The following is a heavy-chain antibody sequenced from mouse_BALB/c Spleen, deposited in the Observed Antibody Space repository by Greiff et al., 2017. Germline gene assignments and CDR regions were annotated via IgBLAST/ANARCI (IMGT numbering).Heavy chain of an antibody. J-gene: IGHJ4*01. D-gene: IGHD2-1*01. CDR1: GYAFSSYW. V-gene: IGHV1-80*01. Sequence: QVQLQQSGAELVRPGSSVKISCKASGYAFSSYWMNWVKQRPGQGLEWIGQIYPGDGDTNYNGKFKGKATLTADKSSSTAYMQLSSLTSEDSAVYFCARDYGNSYYAMDYWGQGTSVTVSS. CDR2: IYPGDGDT. CDR3: ARDYGNSYYAMDY.